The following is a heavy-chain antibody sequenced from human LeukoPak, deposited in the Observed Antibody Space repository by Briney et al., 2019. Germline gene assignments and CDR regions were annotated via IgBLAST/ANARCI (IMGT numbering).Heavy chain of an antibody. Sequence: SVKVSCKASGGTFNTYAFNWVRQAPGQGLVWMGRIIPVFGTPHYAQKYQGRLTITTDEFASTVYMELSSLRSQDTAIYYCARIEGDYGVFVFWGQGTLVTVSS. CDR3: ARIEGDYGVFVF. V-gene: IGHV1-69*05. CDR1: GGTFNTYA. D-gene: IGHD4-17*01. J-gene: IGHJ4*02. CDR2: IIPVFGTP.